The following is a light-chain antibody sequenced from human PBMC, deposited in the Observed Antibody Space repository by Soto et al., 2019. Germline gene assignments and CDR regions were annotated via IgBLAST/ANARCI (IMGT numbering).Light chain of an antibody. CDR2: EVT. CDR1: SSDVGAYHF. V-gene: IGLV2-14*01. J-gene: IGLJ1*01. CDR3: SSYTSSNTPYV. Sequence: QSLLTQPASVSGSPGQSITISCTGSSSDVGAYHFVSWYQHHPGKAPKLILYEVTARPSGVSSRFSGYKSGNTASLTISGLQADDEANYYCSSYTSSNTPYVFGTGTKVTVL.